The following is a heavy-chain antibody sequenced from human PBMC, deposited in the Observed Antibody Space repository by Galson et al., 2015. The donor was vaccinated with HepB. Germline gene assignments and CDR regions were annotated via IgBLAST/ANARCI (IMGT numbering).Heavy chain of an antibody. D-gene: IGHD1-26*01. J-gene: IGHJ5*02. CDR2: VHHDGRT. CDR3: TRVRTGCASGSCYFDP. CDR1: GGSISSGFW. V-gene: IGHV4-4*02. Sequence: SETLSLTCTVSGGSISSGFWWNWVRQPPGKGLEWIGEVHHDGRTNYNPSLKSRVTVSVDDSKTQASLKLSFVTAADTAIYYCTRVRTGCASGSCYFDPWGQGILVSVSS.